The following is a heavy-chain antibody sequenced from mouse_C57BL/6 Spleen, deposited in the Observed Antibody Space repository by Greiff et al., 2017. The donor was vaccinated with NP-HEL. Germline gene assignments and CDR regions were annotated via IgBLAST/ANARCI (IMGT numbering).Heavy chain of an antibody. J-gene: IGHJ4*01. CDR2: IGPGSGST. Sequence: QVQLQQSGAELVKPGASVKISCKASGYTFTDYYINWVKQRPGQGLEWIGKIGPGSGSTYYNEKFKGKATLTADKSSSTAYMQLSSLTSEDSAVYFCARSRDYGNYDYAMDYWGQGASVTVSS. CDR3: ARSRDYGNYDYAMDY. D-gene: IGHD2-1*01. V-gene: IGHV1-77*01. CDR1: GYTFTDYY.